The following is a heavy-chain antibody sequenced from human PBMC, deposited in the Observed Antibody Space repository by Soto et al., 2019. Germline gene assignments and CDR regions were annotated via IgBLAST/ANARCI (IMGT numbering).Heavy chain of an antibody. Sequence: GESLKLLRNGCGYSFTSYWIGWVRQLPGKGLWWMGIIYPGDSDTRYSPSCQGQVTISADKSISIAYLQWSSLKASDTAMYYCARQVGGSRTGDDAFDIWGQGTMVTVSS. CDR2: IYPGDSDT. CDR1: GYSFTSYW. D-gene: IGHD3-16*01. V-gene: IGHV5-51*01. CDR3: ARQVGGSRTGDDAFDI. J-gene: IGHJ3*02.